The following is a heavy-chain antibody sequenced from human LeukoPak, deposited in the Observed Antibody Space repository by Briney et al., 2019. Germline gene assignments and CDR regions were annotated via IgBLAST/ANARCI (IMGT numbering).Heavy chain of an antibody. D-gene: IGHD4-17*01. V-gene: IGHV1-18*01. CDR3: ARDKPIYGDYLEFDY. Sequence: SVKGSSKASGCTRTIYGISWVLQAPGQGLEWMGWISAYNGNTNYAQKIQGRVTMTTDTSTSTAYMELRSLRSDDTAVYYCARDKPIYGDYLEFDYWGQGTLVTVSS. CDR1: GCTRTIYG. CDR2: ISAYNGNT. J-gene: IGHJ4*02.